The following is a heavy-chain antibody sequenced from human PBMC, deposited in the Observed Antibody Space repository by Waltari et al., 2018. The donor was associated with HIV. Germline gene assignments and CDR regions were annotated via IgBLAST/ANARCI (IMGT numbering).Heavy chain of an antibody. J-gene: IGHJ4*02. Sequence: QVQLQESGPGLVKPSETLSLTCSVSGYSISRGYYWGWLRQPPGKGLEWIGNIYHSGSSYYPPSLESRVTISVDTSKNQFSLKVSSMTAADTALYYCATIRAVAGSYYFDSWGQGILVTVSS. V-gene: IGHV4-38-2*02. D-gene: IGHD6-19*01. CDR1: GYSISRGYY. CDR3: ATIRAVAGSYYFDS. CDR2: IYHSGSS.